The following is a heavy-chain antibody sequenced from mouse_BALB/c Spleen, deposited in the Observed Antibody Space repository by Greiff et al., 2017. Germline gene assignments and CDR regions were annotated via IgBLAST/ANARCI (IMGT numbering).Heavy chain of an antibody. CDR3: ARYDMITDYYAMDY. V-gene: IGHV3-1*02. CDR2: IHYSGST. D-gene: IGHD2-4*01. J-gene: IGHJ4*01. CDR1: GYSITSGYS. Sequence: EVQLVESGPDLVKPSQSLSLTCTVTGYSITSGYSWHWIRQFPGNKLEWMGYIHYSGSTNYNPSLKSRISITRDTSKNQFFLQLNSVTTEDTATYYCARYDMITDYYAMDYWGQGTSVTVSS.